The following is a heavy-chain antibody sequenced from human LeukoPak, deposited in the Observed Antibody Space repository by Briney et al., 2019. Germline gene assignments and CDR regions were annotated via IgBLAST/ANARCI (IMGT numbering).Heavy chain of an antibody. J-gene: IGHJ4*02. CDR3: ARVIRDSSGYYYFDY. V-gene: IGHV3-20*04. CDR1: GFTFSSYA. D-gene: IGHD3-22*01. Sequence: GGSLRLSCAASGFTFSSYAMHWVRQAPGKGLEWVSGINRNGGRTGYADCVKGRFTISRDNSKHSLYLQMNSLRVEETALYYCARVIRDSSGYYYFDYWGQGTLVTVSS. CDR2: INRNGGRT.